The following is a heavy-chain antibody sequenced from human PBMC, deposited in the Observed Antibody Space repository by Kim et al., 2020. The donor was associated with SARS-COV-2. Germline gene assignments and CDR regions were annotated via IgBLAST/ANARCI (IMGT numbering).Heavy chain of an antibody. CDR3: ARRSGGVAAVSRFDP. V-gene: IGHV4-39*01. D-gene: IGHD6-13*01. CDR2: IYYSGST. J-gene: IGHJ5*02. CDR1: GGSISSSSYY. Sequence: SETLSLTCTVSGGSISSSSYYWGWIRQPPGKGLEWIGSIYYSGSTYYNPSLKSRVTISVDTSKNQFSLKLSSVTAADTAVYYCARRSGGVAAVSRFDPWGQGTLVTVSS.